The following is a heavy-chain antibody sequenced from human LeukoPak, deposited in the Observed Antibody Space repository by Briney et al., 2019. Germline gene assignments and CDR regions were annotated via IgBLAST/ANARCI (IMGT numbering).Heavy chain of an antibody. V-gene: IGHV4-34*01. D-gene: IGHD1-7*01. J-gene: IGHJ6*03. CDR1: GGSFSAYS. CDR3: ARLGGAGTTFRDYYYYMDV. CDR2: INHSGST. Sequence: SETLSLTCAVYGGSFSAYSWSWIRQPPGKGLEWIGEINHSGSTNYNPSLKSRVTISVDRSKNQFSLKLSSVTAADTAVYYCARLGGAGTTFRDYYYYMDVWGKGTTVTVSS.